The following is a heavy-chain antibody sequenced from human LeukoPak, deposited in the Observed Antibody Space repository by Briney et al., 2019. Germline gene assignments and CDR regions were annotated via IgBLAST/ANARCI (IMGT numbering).Heavy chain of an antibody. CDR1: GYTFTSYA. CDR2: INAGNGNT. Sequence: EASVTVSFTASGYTFTSYAMHWVRQASGQRLEWMGWINAGNGNTKYSQKFQGRVTITRDTSASTAYMELSSLRSEDTAVYYCARVGWDYYGMDVWGQGTTVTVSS. J-gene: IGHJ6*02. D-gene: IGHD2-15*01. V-gene: IGHV1-3*01. CDR3: ARVGWDYYGMDV.